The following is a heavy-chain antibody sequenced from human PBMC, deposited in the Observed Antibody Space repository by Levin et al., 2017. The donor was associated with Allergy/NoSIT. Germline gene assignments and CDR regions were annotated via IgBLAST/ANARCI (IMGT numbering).Heavy chain of an antibody. J-gene: IGHJ4*02. V-gene: IGHV1-46*01. Sequence: ASVKVSCKASGYTFTSYYMHWVRQAPGQGLEWMGIINPSGGSTSYAQKFQGRVTMTRDTSTSTVYMELSSLRSEDTAVYYCARDRPLRITIFGVVMRGADYWGQGTLVTVSS. CDR2: INPSGGST. CDR3: ARDRPLRITIFGVVMRGADY. CDR1: GYTFTSYY. D-gene: IGHD3-3*01.